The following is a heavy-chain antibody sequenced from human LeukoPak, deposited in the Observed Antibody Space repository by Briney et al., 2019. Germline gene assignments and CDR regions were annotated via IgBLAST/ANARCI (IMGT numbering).Heavy chain of an antibody. V-gene: IGHV3-7*03. Sequence: GGSLRLSCTASGFTFSSYWMSWVRQAPGKGLEWLANINENGRDKYYVDSVKGRFTISRDNSKNSLYLQMNSLRTEDTALYYCAKDMSAATYWNWFDPWGQGTLVTVSS. CDR1: GFTFSSYW. CDR2: INENGRDK. CDR3: AKDMSAATYWNWFDP. D-gene: IGHD2-2*01. J-gene: IGHJ5*02.